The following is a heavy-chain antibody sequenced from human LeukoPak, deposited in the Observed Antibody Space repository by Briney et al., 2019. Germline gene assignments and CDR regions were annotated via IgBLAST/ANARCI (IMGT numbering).Heavy chain of an antibody. CDR1: GGSISSGDYY. CDR3: ARQGAKEVVIIYFDY. Sequence: PSETLSLTCTVSGGSISSGDYYWSWIRQPAGKGLEWIGRIYTSGSTNYNPSLKSRVTISVDTSRNQFSLKLSSVTAADTAVYYCARQGAKEVVIIYFDYWGQGTLVTVSS. J-gene: IGHJ4*02. D-gene: IGHD3-3*01. V-gene: IGHV4-61*02. CDR2: IYTSGST.